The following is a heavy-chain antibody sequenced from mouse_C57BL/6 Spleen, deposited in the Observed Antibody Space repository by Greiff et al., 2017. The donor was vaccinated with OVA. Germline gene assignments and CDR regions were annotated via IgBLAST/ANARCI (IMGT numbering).Heavy chain of an antibody. D-gene: IGHD2-5*01. CDR2: INPNYGTT. J-gene: IGHJ4*01. Sequence: EVQVVESGPELVKPGASVKISCKASGYSFTDYNMNWVKQSNGKSLEWIGVINPNYGTTSYNQKFKGKATLTVDQSSSTAYMQLNSLTSEDSAVYYCARSAYYSNYGYAMDYWGQGTSVTVSS. CDR3: ARSAYYSNYGYAMDY. CDR1: GYSFTDYN. V-gene: IGHV1-39*01.